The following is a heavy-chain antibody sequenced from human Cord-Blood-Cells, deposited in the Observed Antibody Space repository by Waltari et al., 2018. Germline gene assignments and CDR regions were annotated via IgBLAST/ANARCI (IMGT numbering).Heavy chain of an antibody. D-gene: IGHD3-3*01. V-gene: IGHV4-34*01. J-gene: IGHJ4*02. CDR3: ARGPDFWSGYYPFDY. Sequence: QVQLQQWGAGLLKPSETLSLTCAGYGGSFSGYYWSWIRQPPGKGLEWIGEINHSGSTNYNPSLKSRVTISVDTSKNQFSLKLSSVTAADTAVYYCARGPDFWSGYYPFDYWGQGTLVTVSS. CDR1: GGSFSGYY. CDR2: INHSGST.